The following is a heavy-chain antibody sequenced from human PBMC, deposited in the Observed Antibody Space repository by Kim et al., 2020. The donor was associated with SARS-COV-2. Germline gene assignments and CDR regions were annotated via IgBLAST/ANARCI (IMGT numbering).Heavy chain of an antibody. CDR2: VFDSWST. J-gene: IGHJ2*01. CDR1: GGSISYYY. Sequence: SETLSLTCTVSGGSISYYYWTWIRQPPGKGLEWIGYVFDSWSTNYNPSLKSRVTISLGTSKKQFSLQLTSVTAADTAVYYCARGKYYYDGSGNPRFWYF. V-gene: IGHV4-59*01. D-gene: IGHD3-22*01. CDR3: ARGKYYYDGSGNPRFWYF.